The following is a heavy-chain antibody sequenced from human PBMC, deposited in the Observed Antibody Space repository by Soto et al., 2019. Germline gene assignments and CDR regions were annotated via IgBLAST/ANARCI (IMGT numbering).Heavy chain of an antibody. CDR2: INQDGSEK. V-gene: IGHV3-7*05. D-gene: IGHD5-18*01. CDR3: ARDGSTSWYSYDYHGMDV. Sequence: EVQLVESGGGLVQPGGSLRLSCGASGFTFRTYWLSWVRQVPGKGLEWVANINQDGSEKNYVDSVKGRFTISRDNAKNSLYLHMSSLRAEATALYYCARDGSTSWYSYDYHGMDVWGQGTMVTVSS. CDR1: GFTFRTYW. J-gene: IGHJ6*02.